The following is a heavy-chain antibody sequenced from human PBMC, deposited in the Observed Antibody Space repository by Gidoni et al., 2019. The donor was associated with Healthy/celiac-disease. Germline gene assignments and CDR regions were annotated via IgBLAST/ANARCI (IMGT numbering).Heavy chain of an antibody. CDR1: GFTFSSYS. D-gene: IGHD3-22*01. CDR2: ISSSSRTL. Sequence: EVQLVESGGGWVQPGGSLRLSCAASGFTFSSYSMNWVRQAPGKGLEWVSYISSSSRTLYYADSVKGRCTISRDNAKNSLYLQMNSLRAEDTAVYYCVYDSSGYLTGAFDIWGQGTMVTVSS. CDR3: VYDSSGYLTGAFDI. V-gene: IGHV3-48*01. J-gene: IGHJ3*02.